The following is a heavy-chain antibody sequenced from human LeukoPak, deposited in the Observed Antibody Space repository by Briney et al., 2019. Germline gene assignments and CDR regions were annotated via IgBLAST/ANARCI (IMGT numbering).Heavy chain of an antibody. CDR3: ARGPTHTNWSRWFDP. D-gene: IGHD1-1*01. J-gene: IGHJ5*02. Sequence: ASVKLSCKASGYTFTADYIHWVREAPGQGLEWMGWIDPNSGGTNYAQTFQGRVTMTRDTSISTAYMDLSRLISDDTAMYYCARGPTHTNWSRWFDPWRQGPLLTVPS. V-gene: IGHV1-2*02. CDR2: IDPNSGGT. CDR1: GYTFTADY.